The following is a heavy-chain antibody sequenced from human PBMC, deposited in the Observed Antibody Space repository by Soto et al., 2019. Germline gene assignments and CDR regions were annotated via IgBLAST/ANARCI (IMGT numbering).Heavy chain of an antibody. CDR3: VKGEYYYDSSGYYPFDY. Sequence: GGSLRLSCSASGFTFSSYAMHWVRQAPGKGLEYVSSISTNGGSTHYADSVKGRFTISRDNSKNTQYLQMSSLRADDTAVYYCVKGEYYYDSSGYYPFDYWGRGT. CDR1: GFTFSSYA. D-gene: IGHD3-22*01. J-gene: IGHJ4*02. CDR2: ISTNGGST. V-gene: IGHV3-64D*06.